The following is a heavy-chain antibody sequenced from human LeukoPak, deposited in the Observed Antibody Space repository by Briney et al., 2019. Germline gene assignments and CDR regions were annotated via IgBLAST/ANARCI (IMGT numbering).Heavy chain of an antibody. CDR1: GFTFSSYA. CDR2: ISGSGGST. D-gene: IGHD5-12*01. J-gene: IGHJ4*02. Sequence: GGSLRLSCAASGFTFSSYAMSWVRQAPGKGLEWVSAISGSGGSTYYADSVKGRFAISRDNSKNTLYLQMNSLRAEDTAVYYCAKDRWGIVATPDYWGQGTLVTVSS. V-gene: IGHV3-23*01. CDR3: AKDRWGIVATPDY.